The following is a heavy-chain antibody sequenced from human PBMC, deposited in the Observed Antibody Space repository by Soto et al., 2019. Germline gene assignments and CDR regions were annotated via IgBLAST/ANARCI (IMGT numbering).Heavy chain of an antibody. V-gene: IGHV1-69*01. CDR3: ARAFSGYAPDPHYYSGMDV. CDR1: GGTFSSYA. Sequence: QVQLVQSGAEVKKPGSSVKVSCKASGGTFSSYAISWVRQAPGKGLEWMGGSIPIFGTGNYAQKFQGRVTITADESTSTAYMELSILRSEDTAVYYCARAFSGYAPDPHYYSGMDVWGQGTTVTVSS. J-gene: IGHJ6*02. D-gene: IGHD5-12*01. CDR2: SIPIFGTG.